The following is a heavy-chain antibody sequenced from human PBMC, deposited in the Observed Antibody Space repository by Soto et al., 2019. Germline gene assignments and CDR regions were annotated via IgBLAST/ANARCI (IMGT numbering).Heavy chain of an antibody. Sequence: SETLSLTCTVSGGSISSYYWSWIRQPPGKGLEWIGYIYYSGSTNYNPSLKSRVTISVDTSKNQFSLKLSSVTAADTAVYYCARHAGVTTITPEYYFDYWGQGTLVTVSS. CDR1: GGSISSYY. CDR3: ARHAGVTTITPEYYFDY. CDR2: IYYSGST. D-gene: IGHD4-17*01. V-gene: IGHV4-59*08. J-gene: IGHJ4*02.